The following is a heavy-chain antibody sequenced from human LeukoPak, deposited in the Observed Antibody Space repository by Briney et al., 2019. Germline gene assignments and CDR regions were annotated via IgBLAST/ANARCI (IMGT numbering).Heavy chain of an antibody. CDR3: VSDNTHWSLDY. CDR1: GFTFDGYN. J-gene: IGHJ4*02. D-gene: IGHD2-15*01. CDR2: INRDGGRT. Sequence: GGSLRLSCAASGFTFDGYNMHWVRQPPGKGLEWVSLINRDGGRTHFGDSLRGRFSISRDNSETSLYLQMHSLRTEHTAVYYCVSDNTHWSLDYWGQGTLVTVSS. V-gene: IGHV3-43*01.